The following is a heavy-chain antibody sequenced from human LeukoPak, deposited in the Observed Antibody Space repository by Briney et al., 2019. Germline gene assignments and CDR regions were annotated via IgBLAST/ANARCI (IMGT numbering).Heavy chain of an antibody. CDR2: INPNSGGT. V-gene: IGHV1-2*02. J-gene: IGHJ3*02. CDR1: GYTFTGYY. Sequence: ASVKVSCKASGYTFTGYYMHWVRQAPGQGLEWMGWINPNSGGTNYAQKFRGRVTMTRDTSISTAYMELSRLRSDDTAVYYCARDPAQLLSGINAFDIWGQGTMVTVSS. D-gene: IGHD2-2*01. CDR3: ARDPAQLLSGINAFDI.